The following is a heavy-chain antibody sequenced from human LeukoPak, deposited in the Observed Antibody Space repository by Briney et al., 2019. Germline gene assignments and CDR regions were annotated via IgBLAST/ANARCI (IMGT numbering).Heavy chain of an antibody. J-gene: IGHJ4*02. CDR3: VRHGLGSSWFGFDY. D-gene: IGHD6-13*01. Sequence: GASLQISCKGSGYIFTIYWIGWVRQMPGKGLEWMGIIYPGDSDPRYSPSFQGQVTISADKSISTAYLQWSSLKASDSAMYYCVRHGLGSSWFGFDYWGQGTLVTVSS. CDR1: GYIFTIYW. V-gene: IGHV5-51*01. CDR2: IYPGDSDP.